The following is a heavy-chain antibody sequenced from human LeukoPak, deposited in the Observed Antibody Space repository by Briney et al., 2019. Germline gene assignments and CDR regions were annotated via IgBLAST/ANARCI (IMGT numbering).Heavy chain of an antibody. CDR2: IYYSGST. CDR1: GGSISSGDYY. V-gene: IGHV4-30-4*08. J-gene: IGHJ4*02. CDR3: ARGITAQEPFDY. Sequence: SETLSLTCTVSGGSISSGDYYWSWIRQPPGKGLEWIGYIYYSGSTYYNPSLKSRVTISVDTSKNQFSLKLSSVTAADTAVYYCARGITAQEPFDYRGQGTLVTVSS. D-gene: IGHD1-20*01.